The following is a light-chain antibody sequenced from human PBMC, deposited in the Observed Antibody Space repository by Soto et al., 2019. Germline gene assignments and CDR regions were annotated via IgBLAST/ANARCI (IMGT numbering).Light chain of an antibody. CDR2: GDN. CDR1: TSNIGAPYD. V-gene: IGLV1-40*01. J-gene: IGLJ1*01. CDR3: QFYNITVHNDV. Sequence: QSVLTQPPSVSGAPGQRVSISCTGSTSNIGAPYDVHWYQHLPGTAPKLLIYGDNNRPSGVPDRFSGSKSGTSASLAITRLQAEDEADYYCQFYNITVHNDVFGTGTKVTV.